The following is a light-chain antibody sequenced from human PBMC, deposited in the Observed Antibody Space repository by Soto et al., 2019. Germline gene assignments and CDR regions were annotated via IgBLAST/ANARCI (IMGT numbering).Light chain of an antibody. CDR2: GAS. V-gene: IGKV3-15*01. CDR1: QSVSSN. Sequence: EIVMTQSPATLSVSPGERATLSCRASQSVSSNLAWYQQKPGQAPRLLIYGASTRATGIPARFSGSGSGTEFTPTISSLQSEDFAVYYCQQYNNWPPPTFGQGTKLEIK. CDR3: QQYNNWPPPT. J-gene: IGKJ2*01.